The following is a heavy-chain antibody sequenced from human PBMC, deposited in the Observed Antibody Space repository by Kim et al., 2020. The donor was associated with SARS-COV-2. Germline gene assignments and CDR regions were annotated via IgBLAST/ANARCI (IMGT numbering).Heavy chain of an antibody. CDR3: ARDSRTTVVTPVDY. D-gene: IGHD4-17*01. Sequence: ADSVKGRFTISRDNTKNSLDLQMNSLTAEDTAVYYCARDSRTTVVTPVDYWGQGTLVTVSS. V-gene: IGHV3-21*01. J-gene: IGHJ4*02.